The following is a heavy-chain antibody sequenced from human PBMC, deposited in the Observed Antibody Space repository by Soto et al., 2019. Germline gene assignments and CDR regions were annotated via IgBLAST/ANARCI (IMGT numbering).Heavy chain of an antibody. V-gene: IGHV3-48*04. CDR1: GFTFSSYS. CDR3: ASDYRYCSGGSCEREGYYFDY. CDR2: ISSSSSTI. Sequence: PGGSLRLSCAASGFTFSSYSMNWVHQAPGKGLEWVSYISSSSSTIYYADSVKGRFTISRDNAKNSLYLQMNSLRAEDTAVYYCASDYRYCSGGSCEREGYYFDYWGQGTLVTVSS. D-gene: IGHD2-15*01. J-gene: IGHJ4*02.